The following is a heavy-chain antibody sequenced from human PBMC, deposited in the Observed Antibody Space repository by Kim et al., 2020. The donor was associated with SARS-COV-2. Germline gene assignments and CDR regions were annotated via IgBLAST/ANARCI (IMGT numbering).Heavy chain of an antibody. V-gene: IGHV3-30*18. CDR2: ISYDGSNK. CDR1: GFTFSSYG. J-gene: IGHJ4*02. Sequence: GGSLRLSCAASGFTFSSYGMHWVRQAPGKGLEWVAVISYDGSNKYYADSVKGRFTISRDNSKNTLYLQMNSLRAEDTAVYYCAKDSPVRRITMVRGVIMLDYWGQGTLVTVPS. D-gene: IGHD3-10*01. CDR3: AKDSPVRRITMVRGVIMLDY.